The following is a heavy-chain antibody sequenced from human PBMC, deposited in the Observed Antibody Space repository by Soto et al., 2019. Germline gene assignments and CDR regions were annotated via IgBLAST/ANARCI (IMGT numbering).Heavy chain of an antibody. V-gene: IGHV4-59*08. CDR1: GGSISSYY. CDR2: IYNSGST. CDR3: AACIAAAGTFPFDY. Sequence: QVQLQESGPGLVKPSETLSLTCTVSGGSISSYYWSWIRQPPGTGLEWIGYIYNSGSTNYNPSLKSRVTLAVDTSKNQFSLKLSSVTAADTAVYYCAACIAAAGTFPFDYWGQGTLVTVSS. D-gene: IGHD6-13*01. J-gene: IGHJ4*02.